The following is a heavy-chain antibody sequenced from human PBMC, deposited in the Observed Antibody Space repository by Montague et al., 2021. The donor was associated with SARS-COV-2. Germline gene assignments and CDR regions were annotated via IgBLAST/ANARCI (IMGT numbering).Heavy chain of an antibody. CDR1: GGSFSNYH. CDR2: INSGGST. CDR3: ARGAPGY. J-gene: IGHJ4*02. Sequence: SETLSLTCAVYGGSFSNYHWTWIHQSPGGGLEWIGQINSGGSTKYNPSLRSRVTISIDTSKNQFSLKLTSVTAADTAVYYCARGAPGYWGQGTLVTVSS. V-gene: IGHV4-34*01. D-gene: IGHD1-1*01.